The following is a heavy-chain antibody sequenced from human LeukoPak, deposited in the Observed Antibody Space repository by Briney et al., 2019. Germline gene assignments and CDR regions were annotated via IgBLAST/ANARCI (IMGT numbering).Heavy chain of an antibody. J-gene: IGHJ4*02. CDR1: GFTFSSYG. V-gene: IGHV3-30*18. CDR3: AKAPYATHGYLAAGGY. D-gene: IGHD6-13*01. Sequence: GGSLRLSCAASGFTFSSYGMHWVRQAPGKGLEWVAVISYDGSNKYYADSVKGRFTISRDNSKNTLYLQMNSLRAEDTAVYYCAKAPYATHGYLAAGGYWGQGTLVTVSS. CDR2: ISYDGSNK.